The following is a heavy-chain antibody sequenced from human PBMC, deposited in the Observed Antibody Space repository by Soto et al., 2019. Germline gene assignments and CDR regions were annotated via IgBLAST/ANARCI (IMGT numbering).Heavy chain of an antibody. CDR3: ASDRVWFGELTHAFEI. V-gene: IGHV4-4*02. D-gene: IGHD3-10*01. Sequence: QVQLQESGPGLVKPSGTLSLTCAVSGGSISSSNWWSWVRQPPGKGLEWIGEIYHSGSTNYNPSLQRRLTISVDKSKNKFSLKLSSVPAADTDVYYCASDRVWFGELTHAFEIRGQGTMVTLSS. CDR1: GGSISSSNW. J-gene: IGHJ3*02. CDR2: IYHSGST.